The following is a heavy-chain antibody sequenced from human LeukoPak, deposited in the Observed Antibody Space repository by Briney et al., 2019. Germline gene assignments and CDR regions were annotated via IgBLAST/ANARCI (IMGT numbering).Heavy chain of an antibody. CDR3: AGGYRRWSGYDLELSD. D-gene: IGHD5-12*01. J-gene: IGHJ4*02. Sequence: PSETLSLTCTVSGGSISSGGYYWSWIRQHPGKGLEWIGYIYYSGSTNYNPSLKSRVTISVDTSKNQFSLKLSSVTAADTAVYYCAGGYRRWSGYDLELSDWGQGTLVTVSS. CDR2: IYYSGST. CDR1: GGSISSGGYY. V-gene: IGHV4-61*08.